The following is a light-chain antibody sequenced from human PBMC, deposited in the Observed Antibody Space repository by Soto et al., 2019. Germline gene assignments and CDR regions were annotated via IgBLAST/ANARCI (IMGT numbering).Light chain of an antibody. V-gene: IGLV2-14*01. CDR1: YTDVGGYNR. CDR3: SSYAATNNYV. J-gene: IGLJ1*01. Sequence: QSALTQPASVSGSPGQSITISCTGTYTDVGGYNRVSWYQHHAGKGPKMLIFEVDNRPSGISDRFSGSKSGDTASLTISDLQAEDEADYYCSSYAATNNYVFGSGTKLTVL. CDR2: EVD.